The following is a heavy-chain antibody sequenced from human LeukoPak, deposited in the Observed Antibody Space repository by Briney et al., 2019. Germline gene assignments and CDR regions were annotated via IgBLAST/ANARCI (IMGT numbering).Heavy chain of an antibody. Sequence: GGSLRLSCAASGFTFSDYYMSWIRQAPGKGLEWVSYISSSGSTIYYADSVKGRFTISRDNAKNSLYPQMNSLRAEDTAVYYCARDLGYGDYNWFDPWGQGTLVTVSS. CDR1: GFTFSDYY. J-gene: IGHJ5*02. D-gene: IGHD4-17*01. CDR3: ARDLGYGDYNWFDP. V-gene: IGHV3-11*04. CDR2: ISSSGSTI.